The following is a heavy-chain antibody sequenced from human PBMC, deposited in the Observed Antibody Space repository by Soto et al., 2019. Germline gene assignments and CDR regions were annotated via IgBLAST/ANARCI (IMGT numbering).Heavy chain of an antibody. CDR1: GFTFSDYY. Sequence: GGSLRLSCAASGFTFSDYYMSWIRQAPGKGLEWVSYISSSGSTIYYADSVKGRFTISRDNAKNSLYLQMNSLRAEDTAVYYCERDERYYDFWSGYTAYYYYMDVWGKGITVTVS. D-gene: IGHD3-3*01. CDR2: ISSSGSTI. J-gene: IGHJ6*03. CDR3: ERDERYYDFWSGYTAYYYYMDV. V-gene: IGHV3-11*01.